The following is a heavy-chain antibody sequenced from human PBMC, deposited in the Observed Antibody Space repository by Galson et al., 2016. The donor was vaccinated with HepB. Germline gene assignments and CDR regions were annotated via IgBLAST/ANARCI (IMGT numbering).Heavy chain of an antibody. CDR1: GYTFTTYD. CDR2: MNPKSGKT. Sequence: SVKVSCKASGYTFTTYDINWVRQATGQGLEWMGWMNPKSGKTGFAQKFQGRVTMTWNSSINTAYMELSSVGSEDTALYYCVSESYYDSPRFDPWGQGTLVTVSS. D-gene: IGHD3-16*01. V-gene: IGHV1-8*01. J-gene: IGHJ5*02. CDR3: VSESYYDSPRFDP.